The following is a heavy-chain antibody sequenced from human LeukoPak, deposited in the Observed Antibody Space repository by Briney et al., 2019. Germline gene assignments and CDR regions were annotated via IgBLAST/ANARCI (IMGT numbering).Heavy chain of an antibody. CDR2: IKQDGSEK. CDR1: GFTFSSYW. Sequence: GGSLRLSCAASGFTFSSYWMSWVRQAPGKGLEWVANIKQDGSEKYYVDSVKGRFTISRDNAKNSLYLQMNSLRAEDTAVYYCARTAARLTYYFDYWGQGTLVTVSS. CDR3: ARTAARLTYYFDY. D-gene: IGHD6-6*01. V-gene: IGHV3-7*01. J-gene: IGHJ4*02.